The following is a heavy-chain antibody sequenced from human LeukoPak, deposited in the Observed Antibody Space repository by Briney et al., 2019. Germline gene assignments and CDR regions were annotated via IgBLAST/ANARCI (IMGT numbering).Heavy chain of an antibody. J-gene: IGHJ4*02. CDR1: GYTLSEVS. CDR3: AIDYPNPPIY. V-gene: IGHV1-24*01. CDR2: FDPEYGEI. Sequence: VASVNVSCKVSGYTLSEVSMHWVRQAPVKGLALMGGFDPEYGEIIYAQKFHCRVNMHEDTSTDTAYMELNRLRSEETAVFYCAIDYPNPPIYWGQGTLVTVSS.